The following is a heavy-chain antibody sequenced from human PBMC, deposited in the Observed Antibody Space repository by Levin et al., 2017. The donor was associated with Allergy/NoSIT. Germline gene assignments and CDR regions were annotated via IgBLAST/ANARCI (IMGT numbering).Heavy chain of an antibody. D-gene: IGHD7-27*01. CDR2: IKQDGSEK. J-gene: IGHJ6*02. CDR3: ARVLKLGWLYYYYYGMDV. V-gene: IGHV3-7*04. Sequence: GESLKISCAASGFTFSSYWMSWVRQAPGKGLEWVANIKQDGSEKYYVDSVKGRFTISRDNAKNSLYLQMNSLRAEDTALYYCARVLKLGWLYYYYYGMDVWGQGTTVTVSS. CDR1: GFTFSSYW.